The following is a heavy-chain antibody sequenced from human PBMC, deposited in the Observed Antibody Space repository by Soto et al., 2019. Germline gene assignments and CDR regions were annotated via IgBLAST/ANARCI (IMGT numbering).Heavy chain of an antibody. D-gene: IGHD6-13*01. CDR3: ARGSSPVDFDS. J-gene: IGHJ4*02. V-gene: IGHV1-18*01. CDR2: INPYNGKT. Sequence: QVQLTQSGAEVKKPGASVRVSCKTSGYTFTNYGINWLRQAPGQGLEWMGWINPYNGKTSSAQRLKGRVSMTTDTSTSAAYMDLRSLRSDDTAVYYCARGSSPVDFDSWGQGTLVTVSS. CDR1: GYTFTNYG.